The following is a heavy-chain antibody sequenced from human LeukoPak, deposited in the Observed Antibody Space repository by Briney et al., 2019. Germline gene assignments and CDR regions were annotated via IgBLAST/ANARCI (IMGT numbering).Heavy chain of an antibody. CDR3: ARSSLAVAGRYYYYYGMDV. CDR2: IYYSGST. D-gene: IGHD6-19*01. J-gene: IGHJ6*02. CDR1: GGSISSYY. V-gene: IGHV4-59*01. Sequence: SETLSPTCTVSGGSISSYYWSWIRQPPGKGLEWIGYIYYSGSTNYSPSLKSRVTISVDTSKNQFSLKLSSVTAADTAVYYCARSSLAVAGRYYYYYGMDVWGQGTTVTVSS.